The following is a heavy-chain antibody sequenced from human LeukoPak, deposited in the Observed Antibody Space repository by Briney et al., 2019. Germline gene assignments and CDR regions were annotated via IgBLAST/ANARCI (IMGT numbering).Heavy chain of an antibody. CDR3: VRQWFF. CDR2: IAYSGTT. CDR1: GGSISNNNYS. Sequence: SETLSLTCTVSGGSISNNNYSWGWIRQPPGKGLEWVGSIAYSGTTYYNPSLKSRVAISVDTSKNQFSLKLTSETAADTAIYYCVRQWFFWGQGTLVTVSS. V-gene: IGHV4-39*01. D-gene: IGHD3-22*01. J-gene: IGHJ4*02.